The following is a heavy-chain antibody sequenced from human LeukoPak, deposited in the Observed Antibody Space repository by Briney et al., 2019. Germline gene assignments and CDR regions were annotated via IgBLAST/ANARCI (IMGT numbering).Heavy chain of an antibody. CDR1: GGSISSYY. V-gene: IGHV4-59*01. D-gene: IGHD6-6*01. CDR2: IYYSGST. Sequence: SETLSLTCTVSGGSISSYYWSWIRQPPGKGLEWIVYIYYSGSTNYNPSLKSRVTISVDTSKNQFSLKLSSVTAADTAVYYCARGWGHRGAARLGALDIWGQGTMVTVSS. CDR3: ARGWGHRGAARLGALDI. J-gene: IGHJ3*02.